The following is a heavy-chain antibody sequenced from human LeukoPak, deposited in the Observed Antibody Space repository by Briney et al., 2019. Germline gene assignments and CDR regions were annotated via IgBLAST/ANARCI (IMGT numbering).Heavy chain of an antibody. V-gene: IGHV3-11*03. CDR2: ISSSSGYT. CDR1: GFSFSDCY. CDR3: ARSKRGYPYYFEY. J-gene: IGHJ4*02. D-gene: IGHD1-1*01. Sequence: GGSLRLSCAASGFSFSDCYMNCIRQAPGKGLEWVSYISSSSGYTNYADSVKGRFTISRDNAKNSLYLQMDSLRAEDTAVYYCARSKRGYPYYFEYWGQGTPVTVSS.